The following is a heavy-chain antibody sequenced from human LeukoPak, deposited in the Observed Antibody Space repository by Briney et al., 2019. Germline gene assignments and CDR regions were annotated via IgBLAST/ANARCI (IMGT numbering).Heavy chain of an antibody. CDR2: ISFDGSNI. CDR1: GFTFSIYG. CDR3: ARDGLWFGSPGGLDY. J-gene: IGHJ4*02. D-gene: IGHD3-10*01. Sequence: GGSLRLSCAASGFTFSIYGMHWVRQAPVKGLEWVAGISFDGSNIYYADSVKGRFTISRDNSKNTLYLQMNSLRPEDTAVYYCARDGLWFGSPGGLDYWGQGTLVTVSS. V-gene: IGHV3-33*01.